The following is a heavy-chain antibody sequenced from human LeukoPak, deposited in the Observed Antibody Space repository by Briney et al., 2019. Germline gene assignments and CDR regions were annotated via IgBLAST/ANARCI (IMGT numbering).Heavy chain of an antibody. V-gene: IGHV4-59*08. CDR3: ARQDSGYSSSALDY. CDR1: GGSISSYY. D-gene: IGHD6-13*01. CDR2: IYYSGST. Sequence: SETLSLTCTVSGGSISSYYWSWIRQPPGKGLEWIGYIYYSGSTNYNPSLKSRVTISVDTSKNQFSLKLSSVTAADTAVYYYARQDSGYSSSALDYWGQGTLVTVSS. J-gene: IGHJ4*02.